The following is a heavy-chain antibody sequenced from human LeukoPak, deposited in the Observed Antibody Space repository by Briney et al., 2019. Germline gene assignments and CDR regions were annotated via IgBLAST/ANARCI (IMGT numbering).Heavy chain of an antibody. CDR1: GVSFSSYT. Sequence: GGSLRLSCAASGVSFSSYTMNWVRQAPGKGLEWVSYISSSSSTIYYADSVKGRFTISRDNAKNSLYLQMNSLRAEDTAVYYCAYPIGGYYYMDVWGKGTTVTISS. CDR2: ISSSSSTI. CDR3: AYPIGGYYYMDV. D-gene: IGHD3-22*01. J-gene: IGHJ6*03. V-gene: IGHV3-48*04.